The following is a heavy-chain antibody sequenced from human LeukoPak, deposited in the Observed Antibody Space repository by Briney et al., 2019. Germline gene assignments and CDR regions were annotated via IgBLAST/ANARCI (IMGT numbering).Heavy chain of an antibody. Sequence: GASVKVSCKVSGYTLTELSMHWVRQAPGQGLEWMGLINPNSAATNYAQKFQGRVTMTRDTSISTAYMELSSLRSDDTALYYCVRGGVSTRYWGQGTLVTVSS. J-gene: IGHJ4*02. D-gene: IGHD5/OR15-5a*01. V-gene: IGHV1-2*02. CDR1: GYTLTELS. CDR3: VRGGVSTRY. CDR2: INPNSAAT.